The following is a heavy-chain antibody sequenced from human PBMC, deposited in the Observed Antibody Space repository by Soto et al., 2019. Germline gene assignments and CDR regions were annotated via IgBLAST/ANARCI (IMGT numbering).Heavy chain of an antibody. V-gene: IGHV3-21*01. D-gene: IGHD6-19*01. Sequence: GGSLRLSCAASGFTFSSYSMNWVRQAPGKGLEWVSSISSSSSYIYYADSVKGRFTISRDNAKNSLYLQMNSLRAEDTAVYYCASITVAGGGYYYYMDVWGKGTTVTASS. J-gene: IGHJ6*03. CDR1: GFTFSSYS. CDR3: ASITVAGGGYYYYMDV. CDR2: ISSSSSYI.